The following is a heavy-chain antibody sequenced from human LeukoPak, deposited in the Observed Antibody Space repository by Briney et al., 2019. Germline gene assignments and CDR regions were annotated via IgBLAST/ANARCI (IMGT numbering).Heavy chain of an antibody. CDR1: GFTFSSYA. CDR3: ARDVGTTIFGVVISGTFDY. Sequence: GRSLRLSCAASGFTFSSYAMHWVRQAPGKRLEWVAVISYDGNNKYYADSVKGRFTISRDNSKNTLYLQMNSLRAEDTAVYYCARDVGTTIFGVVISGTFDYWGQGTLVTVSS. V-gene: IGHV3-30-3*01. J-gene: IGHJ4*02. D-gene: IGHD3-3*01. CDR2: ISYDGNNK.